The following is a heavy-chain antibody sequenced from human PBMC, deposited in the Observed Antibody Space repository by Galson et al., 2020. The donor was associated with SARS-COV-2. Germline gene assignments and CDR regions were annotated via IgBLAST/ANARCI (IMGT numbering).Heavy chain of an antibody. CDR2: IYYSESN. CDR3: ARQILTGYYSFYYLDY. V-gene: IGHV4-39*01. CDR1: GGSISSSSYY. D-gene: IGHD3-9*01. Sequence: SETLSLTCTVSGGSISSSSYYWGWIRQPPGEGLEWIGSIYYSESNYYNPSLTSRVTMSVDTSKNQFSLKLSSVTAADTAVYYCARQILTGYYSFYYLDYWGQGTLFTVSS. J-gene: IGHJ4*02.